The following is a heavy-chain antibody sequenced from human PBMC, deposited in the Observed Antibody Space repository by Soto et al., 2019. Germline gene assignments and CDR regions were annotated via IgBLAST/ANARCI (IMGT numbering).Heavy chain of an antibody. Sequence: SVKVSCKASGFPLSNSAVQWVRQARGQRLEWIGRIVVGTGNTDYAQKFQERVTITRDMSTRTAYMELSSLRSEDTAVYYCATNAPGTGLFKSYHSYGTVLWGQATTVTVS. CDR1: GFPLSNSA. J-gene: IGHJ6*02. CDR2: IVVGTGNT. D-gene: IGHD3-9*01. V-gene: IGHV1-58*01. CDR3: ATNAPGTGLFKSYHSYGTVL.